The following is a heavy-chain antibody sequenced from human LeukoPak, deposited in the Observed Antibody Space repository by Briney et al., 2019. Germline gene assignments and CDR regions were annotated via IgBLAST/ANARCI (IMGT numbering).Heavy chain of an antibody. CDR1: GFMFSRHW. CDR3: ARDGGHSTDFDY. V-gene: IGHV3-7*01. J-gene: IGHJ4*02. CDR2: IKQDGSER. D-gene: IGHD2/OR15-2a*01. Sequence: GGTLRLSCAPSGFMFSRHWMSWVRQAPGKGPEWVANIKQDGSERYYVDSVKGRFTISRDNAKNSLYLQMNSLRAEDTAVYYCARDGGHSTDFDYWGQGTLVTVSS.